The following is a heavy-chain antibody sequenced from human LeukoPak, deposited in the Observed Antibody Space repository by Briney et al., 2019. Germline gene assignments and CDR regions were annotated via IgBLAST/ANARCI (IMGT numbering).Heavy chain of an antibody. CDR3: ARDRRGSGSYYPPARNWFDP. V-gene: IGHV4-30-4*01. J-gene: IGHJ5*02. Sequence: PSQTLSLTCTVSGGSISSGDYYWSWIRQPPGKGLEWIGYIYYSGGTYYNPSLKSRVTISVDTSKNQFFLKLSSVTAADTAVYYCARDRRGSGSYYPPARNWFDPWGQGTLVTVSS. CDR2: IYYSGGT. D-gene: IGHD3-10*01. CDR1: GGSISSGDYY.